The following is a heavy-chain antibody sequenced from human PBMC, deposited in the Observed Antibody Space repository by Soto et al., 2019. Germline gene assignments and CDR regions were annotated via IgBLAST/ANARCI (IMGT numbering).Heavy chain of an antibody. Sequence: GGSLRLSCAASGFTFSSYGMHWVRQAPGKGLEWVAVIWYDGSNKYYADSVKGRFTISRDNSKNTLYLQMNSLRAEDTAVYYCARDRPYYYGSGTLDYYYYGMDVWGQGTTVTVSS. V-gene: IGHV3-33*01. CDR2: IWYDGSNK. J-gene: IGHJ6*02. CDR1: GFTFSSYG. CDR3: ARDRPYYYGSGTLDYYYYGMDV. D-gene: IGHD3-10*01.